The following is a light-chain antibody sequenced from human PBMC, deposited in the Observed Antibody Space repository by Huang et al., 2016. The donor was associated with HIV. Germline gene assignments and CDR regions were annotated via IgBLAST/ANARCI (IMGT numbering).Light chain of an antibody. CDR3: HQYNSWPPA. J-gene: IGKJ4*01. CDR1: ERVTNN. V-gene: IGKV3-15*01. CDR2: GAS. Sequence: ETVMTQSPATLSLSPGERATLSCRASERVTNNLAWYQHKSGQAPRVLIYGASNRATGVPARFSGSGSGTDFTLTISSLQSEDFGVYYCHQYNSWPPAFGGGTKVEIK.